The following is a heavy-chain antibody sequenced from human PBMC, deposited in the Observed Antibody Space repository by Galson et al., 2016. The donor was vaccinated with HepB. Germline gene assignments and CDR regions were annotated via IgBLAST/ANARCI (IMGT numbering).Heavy chain of an antibody. D-gene: IGHD1-7*01. CDR2: ISGNARST. CDR3: AKDLSYWNSPFFDY. J-gene: IGHJ4*02. CDR1: GFTFSSYA. V-gene: IGHV3-23*01. Sequence: SLRLSCAASGFTFSSYAMNWVRQAPGKGLEWVSSISGNARSTYYADSVKSRFTISRDNSKNTLYLQVNSLRAEDTAVYYCAKDLSYWNSPFFDYWGQGTLVTVSS.